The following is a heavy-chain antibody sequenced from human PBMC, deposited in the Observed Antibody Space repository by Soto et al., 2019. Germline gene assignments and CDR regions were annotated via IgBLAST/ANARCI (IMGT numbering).Heavy chain of an antibody. V-gene: IGHV4-39*01. Sequence: QLQLQESGPGLVKPSETLSLTCTVSGGSISSSSYYWGWIRQPPGKGLEWIGSIYYSGSTYYNPSLKSRVTISVDTSKNQFSLKLSSVTAADTAVYYCARHQTVRGVIPRWFDPWGQGTLVTVSS. CDR1: GGSISSSSYY. J-gene: IGHJ5*02. D-gene: IGHD3-10*01. CDR2: IYYSGST. CDR3: ARHQTVRGVIPRWFDP.